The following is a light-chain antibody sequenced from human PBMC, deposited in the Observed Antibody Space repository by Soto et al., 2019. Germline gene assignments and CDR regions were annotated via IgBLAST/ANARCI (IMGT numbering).Light chain of an antibody. CDR2: DVN. Sequence: QSALTQPASVSGSPGQSVTISCTGASSDVGAYEHVSWYQQHPGRAPKLILYDVNNRPSGVSNHFSGSKSSNTASLVISGLQANDEADYYCSSYSTTNILVFGSGTKLTVL. CDR1: SSDVGAYEH. CDR3: SSYSTTNILV. J-gene: IGLJ1*01. V-gene: IGLV2-14*03.